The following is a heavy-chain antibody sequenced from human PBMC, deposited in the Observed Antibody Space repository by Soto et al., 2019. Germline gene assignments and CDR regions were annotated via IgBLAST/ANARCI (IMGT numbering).Heavy chain of an antibody. D-gene: IGHD6-13*01. V-gene: IGHV3-33*01. CDR3: AGDLVPSSSWYGSSAEYFDY. CDR2: IWYDGSNK. CDR1: GFTFSSYG. Sequence: PGGSLRLSCAASGFTFSSYGMHWVRQAPGKGLEWVAVIWYDGSNKYYADSVKGRFTISRDNSKNTLYLQMNSLRAEDTAVYYFAGDLVPSSSWYGSSAEYFDYWGQGTLVTVSS. J-gene: IGHJ4*02.